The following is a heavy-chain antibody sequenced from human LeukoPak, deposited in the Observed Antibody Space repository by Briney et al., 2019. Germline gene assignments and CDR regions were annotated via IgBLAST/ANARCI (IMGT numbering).Heavy chain of an antibody. D-gene: IGHD3-3*01. CDR1: GSSISSGSYY. Sequence: SETLSLTCTVSGSSISSGSYYWSWIRQPAGKGLEWIGRIYTSGSTNYNPSLKSRVTMSVDTSKNQFSLKLSSVTAADTAVYYCAREGYDFWSGYYDYWGQGTLVTVSS. V-gene: IGHV4-61*02. CDR3: AREGYDFWSGYYDY. J-gene: IGHJ4*02. CDR2: IYTSGST.